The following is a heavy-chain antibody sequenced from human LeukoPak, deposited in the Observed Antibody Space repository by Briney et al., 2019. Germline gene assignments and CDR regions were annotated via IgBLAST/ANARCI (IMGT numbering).Heavy chain of an antibody. Sequence: GGSLRLSCAASGFTFSSYWMSWVRQAPGKGLEWVANIKQDGSEKYYVDSVKGRFTISRDNAKNSLYLQTNSLRAEDTAVYYCARDLKIVGSLFDYWGQGTLVTVSS. CDR3: ARDLKIVGSLFDY. V-gene: IGHV3-7*01. D-gene: IGHD3-22*01. J-gene: IGHJ4*02. CDR1: GFTFSSYW. CDR2: IKQDGSEK.